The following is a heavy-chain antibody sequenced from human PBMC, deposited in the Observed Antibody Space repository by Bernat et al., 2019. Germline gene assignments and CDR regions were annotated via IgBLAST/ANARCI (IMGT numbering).Heavy chain of an antibody. CDR2: IYYSGST. CDR3: ARDQHYNILTGYFWGMDV. V-gene: IGHV4-31*03. Sequence: QVQLQESGPGLVKPSQTLSLTCTVSGGSISSGGYYWSWIRQHPGKGLEWIGYIYYSGSTSYNPSLKSRVNISVDTSMNQFSLKLSSATAADTAVYYCARDQHYNILTGYFWGMDVWGQGTTVTVSS. D-gene: IGHD3-9*01. CDR1: GGSISSGGYY. J-gene: IGHJ6*02.